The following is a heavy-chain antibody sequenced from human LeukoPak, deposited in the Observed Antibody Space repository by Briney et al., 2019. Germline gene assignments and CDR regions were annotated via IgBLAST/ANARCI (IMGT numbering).Heavy chain of an antibody. CDR3: ARRIVGPTIGVDY. CDR2: IYPGDSET. Sequence: GESLKISCKTSGYSFTNYWIGWVRQMPGKGLEWMGIIYPGDSETKYSPSFQGQVTISADRSITTTYLQWSSLKTSDTAMYYCARRIVGPTIGVDYWGQGTLVTVSS. V-gene: IGHV5-51*01. J-gene: IGHJ4*02. CDR1: GYSFTNYW. D-gene: IGHD1-26*01.